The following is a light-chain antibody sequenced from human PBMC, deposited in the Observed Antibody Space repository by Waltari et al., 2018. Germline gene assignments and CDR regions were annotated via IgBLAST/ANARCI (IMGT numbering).Light chain of an antibody. CDR2: AAS. Sequence: DIQLTQSPSFLSASVGDRVTITCRARQGISSYLAWYQQKPGKAPNLLIYAASTLQTGVPSRFSGSGSGTEFTLTISSLQPEDFTTYYCQQLNSYPSTFGQGTRLEI. J-gene: IGKJ5*01. CDR1: QGISSY. CDR3: QQLNSYPST. V-gene: IGKV1-9*01.